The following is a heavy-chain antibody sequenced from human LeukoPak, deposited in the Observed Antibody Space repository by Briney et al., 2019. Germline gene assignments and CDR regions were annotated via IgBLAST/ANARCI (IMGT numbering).Heavy chain of an antibody. D-gene: IGHD3-22*01. CDR2: IYNSGST. CDR3: ARARGDYDSTGYYGYFDY. Sequence: SETLSLTCTVSGVSIRSHYWSWIRQPPGKGLEWIGYIYNSGSTNYTPSLKSRVTISVDTSKNQMSLKLRSVTAADTAVYYGARARGDYDSTGYYGYFDYWGQGALVTVSS. J-gene: IGHJ4*02. CDR1: GVSIRSHY. V-gene: IGHV4-59*11.